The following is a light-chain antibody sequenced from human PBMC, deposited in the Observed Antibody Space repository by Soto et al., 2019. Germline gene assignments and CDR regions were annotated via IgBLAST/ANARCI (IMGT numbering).Light chain of an antibody. Sequence: EIVMTQSPATLSLSPGERATLSCRASQSVSSYLAWYQQKPGQAPRLLIYDASNRATGIPARFCGSGSGTDFTLTISSLEPEDFAVYYCQQRSNWPWTFGQGTKLEIK. CDR3: QQRSNWPWT. CDR2: DAS. CDR1: QSVSSY. V-gene: IGKV3-11*01. J-gene: IGKJ2*01.